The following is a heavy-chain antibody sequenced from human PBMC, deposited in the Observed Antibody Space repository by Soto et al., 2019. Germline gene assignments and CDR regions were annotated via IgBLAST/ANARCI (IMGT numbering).Heavy chain of an antibody. CDR3: ARRCSGGSCYPINDAFDI. CDR1: GFTFSSYD. Sequence: EVQLVESGGGLVQPGGSLRLSCAASGFTFSSYDMHWVRQATGKGLEWVSAIGTAGDTYCPGSVKGRFTISRENAKNSLYLQMNSLRAGDTAVYYCARRCSGGSCYPINDAFDIWGQGTMVTVSS. V-gene: IGHV3-13*01. D-gene: IGHD2-15*01. J-gene: IGHJ3*02. CDR2: IGTAGDT.